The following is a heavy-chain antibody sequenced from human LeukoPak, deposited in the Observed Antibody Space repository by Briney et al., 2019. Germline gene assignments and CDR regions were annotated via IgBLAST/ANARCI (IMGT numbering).Heavy chain of an antibody. CDR3: VRDLNWGLGFDY. CDR1: GFTFSSFW. J-gene: IGHJ4*02. Sequence: GGSLRLSCAASGFTFSSFWMHWVRQTPGKGLVWVSRVNSDGSSKTYADSVKGRFTISRGNAKNTLYLQMNSLRAEDTAVYYCVRDLNWGLGFDYWGQGTLVTVSS. D-gene: IGHD7-27*01. V-gene: IGHV3-74*01. CDR2: VNSDGSSK.